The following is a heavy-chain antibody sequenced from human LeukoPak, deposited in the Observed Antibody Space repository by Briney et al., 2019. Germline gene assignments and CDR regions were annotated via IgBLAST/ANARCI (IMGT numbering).Heavy chain of an antibody. Sequence: GASVKVSCKASGYTFTSYGISWVRQAPGQGLELMGWIGAYNGNTNYGQKLQGRVTMTTDTSTSTAYMELRSLRSDDTAVYYCARGYDILTGTGWFDPWGQGTLVTVSS. CDR1: GYTFTSYG. D-gene: IGHD3-9*01. J-gene: IGHJ5*02. V-gene: IGHV1-18*01. CDR3: ARGYDILTGTGWFDP. CDR2: IGAYNGNT.